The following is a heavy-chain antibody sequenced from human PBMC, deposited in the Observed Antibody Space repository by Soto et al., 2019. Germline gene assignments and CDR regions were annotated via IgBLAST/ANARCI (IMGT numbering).Heavy chain of an antibody. V-gene: IGHV4-34*01. CDR1: GGSFDGYY. CDR2: IHHSGST. CDR3: ARGVDSWSGYLF. J-gene: IGHJ4*02. Sequence: SETLSLTRALYGGSFDGYYWSWIRQSPWKGLEWIGEIHHSGSTKYNPSLKSRVSLSVDTSTQQFSLKLTPVTAADRGVYYCARGVDSWSGYLFWGQGTPVTVSS. D-gene: IGHD3-3*01.